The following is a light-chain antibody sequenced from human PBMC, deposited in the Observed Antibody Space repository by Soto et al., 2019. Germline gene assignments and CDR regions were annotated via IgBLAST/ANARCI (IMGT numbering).Light chain of an antibody. Sequence: DIKMTQSPSSLSASVGDRVTITSRASQGISSWLAWYQQKPGKAPKLLIYDASSLESGVPQRFSGSGSGTEFTLTISSLQTDDFSTYYCQQYHSYWTFGQGTKVDI. CDR2: DAS. CDR1: QGISSW. V-gene: IGKV1-5*01. J-gene: IGKJ1*01. CDR3: QQYHSYWT.